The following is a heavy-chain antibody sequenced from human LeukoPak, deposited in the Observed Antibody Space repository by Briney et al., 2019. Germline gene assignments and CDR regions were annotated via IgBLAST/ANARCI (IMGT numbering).Heavy chain of an antibody. Sequence: GGPLGLSCAASDSPFSAFAMTGAARPPARGLEGVAVIWYDGSNKYYADSVKGRFTISRDNSKNTLYLQMNSLRAEDTAVYYCARDTHEEALDYWGQGTLVTVSS. CDR2: IWYDGSNK. J-gene: IGHJ4*02. CDR1: DSPFSAFA. CDR3: ARDTHEEALDY. V-gene: IGHV3-33*01.